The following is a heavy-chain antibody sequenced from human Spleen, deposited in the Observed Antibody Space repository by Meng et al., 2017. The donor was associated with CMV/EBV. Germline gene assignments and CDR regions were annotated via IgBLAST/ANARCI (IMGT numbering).Heavy chain of an antibody. D-gene: IGHD1-1*01. CDR1: SISSSNW. V-gene: IGHV4-4*02. CDR2: CHHSGST. J-gene: IGHJ3*02. Sequence: SISSSNWWTWVRQTPGKGLEWIGECHHSGSTNYNPSFKSRVSISIDKSKNQFSLKLRSVTAADAAVYYCARVEVKATAPTPDAFDIWGLGTVVTVSS. CDR3: ARVEVKATAPTPDAFDI.